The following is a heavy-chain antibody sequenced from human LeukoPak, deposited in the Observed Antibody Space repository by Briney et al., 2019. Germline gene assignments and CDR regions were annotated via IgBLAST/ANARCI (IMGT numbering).Heavy chain of an antibody. CDR3: ARDSSSWDTLDNWFDP. CDR1: GYTFTSYG. Sequence: ASVKVSCKASGYTFTSYGISWVRQAPGQGLEWMGWISAYNGNTNYAQKLQGRVTMTTDTSTSTAYMELRSLRSDDTAVYYCARDSSSWDTLDNWFDPWGQGTLVTVSS. CDR2: ISAYNGNT. D-gene: IGHD6-13*01. V-gene: IGHV1-18*01. J-gene: IGHJ5*02.